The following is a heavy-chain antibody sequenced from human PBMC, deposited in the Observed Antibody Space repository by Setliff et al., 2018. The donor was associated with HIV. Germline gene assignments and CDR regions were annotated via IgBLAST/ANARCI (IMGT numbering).Heavy chain of an antibody. J-gene: IGHJ3*02. V-gene: IGHV5-51*01. D-gene: IGHD3-3*01. CDR3: ARRPYYDSWSGHQAFDI. Sequence: GESLKISCQGFGYSFVSYWIGWVRHRPGKGLEWMGIVYPPDSQTVYSPSFQGQVTISVDNSISTAYLQWSSLKASDTAMYYCARRPYYDSWSGHQAFDIWGQGTMVTVSS. CDR2: VYPPDSQT. CDR1: GYSFVSYW.